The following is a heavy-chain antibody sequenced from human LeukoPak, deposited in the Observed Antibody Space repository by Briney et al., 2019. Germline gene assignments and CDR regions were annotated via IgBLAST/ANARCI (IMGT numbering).Heavy chain of an antibody. CDR1: GYSFTSYW. Sequence: GESLRISCKGSGYSFTSYWISWVHPMPGKGLEWVGRIDPSDSYTNYSPSFQGHVTISADKSISTAYRRWSSLRASDTAMYYCARGGDIVATLPEFDYWGQGTLVTVSS. V-gene: IGHV5-10-1*01. J-gene: IGHJ4*02. CDR3: ARGGDIVATLPEFDY. D-gene: IGHD5-12*01. CDR2: IDPSDSYT.